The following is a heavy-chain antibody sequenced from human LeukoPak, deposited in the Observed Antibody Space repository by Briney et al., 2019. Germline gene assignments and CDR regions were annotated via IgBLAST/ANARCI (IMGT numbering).Heavy chain of an antibody. D-gene: IGHD2-2*01. V-gene: IGHV3-23*01. J-gene: IGHJ4*02. CDR1: GFTFSSYA. CDR3: ARVIGYCSDTSCFEGN. CDR2: ITGRSGST. Sequence: GSLRLSCAASGFTFSSYAMTWVRQAPGKGLEWVSGITGRSGSTYYADSVKGRFTISRDNSKNTLYLQMNSLRAEDTAVYHCARVIGYCSDTSCFEGNWGQGTLVTVSS.